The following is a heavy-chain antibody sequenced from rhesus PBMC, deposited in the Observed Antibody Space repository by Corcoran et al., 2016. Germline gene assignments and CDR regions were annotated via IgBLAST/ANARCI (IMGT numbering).Heavy chain of an antibody. V-gene: IGHV4-127*01. D-gene: IGHD1-26*01. CDR3: ASGLNYGAPNFGLDS. Sequence: QVQLKESGPGLVKPSETLSLTCTVSGDSIIRVYAWSWIRQPPGKGLEWIGYIGGYYNPSLKSRVTISKDTSKNQFSLNLTSVTAADTAVYYCASGLNYGAPNFGLDSWGQGVVVTVSS. J-gene: IGHJ6*01. CDR1: GDSIIRVYA. CDR2: IGG.